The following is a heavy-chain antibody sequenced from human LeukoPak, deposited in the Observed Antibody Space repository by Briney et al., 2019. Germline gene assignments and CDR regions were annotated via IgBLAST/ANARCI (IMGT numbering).Heavy chain of an antibody. J-gene: IGHJ5*02. CDR2: IYYSGST. D-gene: IGHD2-2*01. V-gene: IGHV4-30-4*08. CDR3: ARDYCSSTSCYLNWFDP. Sequence: PSQTLSLTCTVSAGSISSGDYYWSWIRQPPGKGLEWIGYIYYSGSTYYNPSLKSRVTTSVDTSKNQFSLKLSSVTAADTAVYYRARDYCSSTSCYLNWFDPWGQGTLVTVSS. CDR1: AGSISSGDYY.